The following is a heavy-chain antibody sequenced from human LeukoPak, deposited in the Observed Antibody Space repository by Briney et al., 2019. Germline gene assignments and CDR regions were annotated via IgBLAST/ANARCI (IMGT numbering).Heavy chain of an antibody. CDR1: GFTFSSYW. J-gene: IGHJ4*02. V-gene: IGHV3-74*01. Sequence: GGSLRLSCAASGFTFSSYWMHWVRHAPGKGLVWVSRINSDGSSTSYADSVKGRFTISRDNAKNTLYLQVSSLRVEDTAVYYCVCLGLGGLSLDWGQGTLVTVSS. CDR3: VCLGLGGLSLD. D-gene: IGHD3-16*01. CDR2: INSDGSST.